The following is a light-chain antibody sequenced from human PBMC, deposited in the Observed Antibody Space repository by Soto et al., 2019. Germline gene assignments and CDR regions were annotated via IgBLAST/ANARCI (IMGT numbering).Light chain of an antibody. CDR2: GAS. CDR3: QQYGSSPPT. J-gene: IGKJ1*01. Sequence: EIVMTQSPATLSVSPGERATLSCRASQSVSSNLAWYQQKPGQAPRLLIYGASSRATGTPDRFSGSGSGTDFTLTINRLEPEDFALYYCQQYGSSPPTFGQGTKVEIK. V-gene: IGKV3-20*01. CDR1: QSVSSN.